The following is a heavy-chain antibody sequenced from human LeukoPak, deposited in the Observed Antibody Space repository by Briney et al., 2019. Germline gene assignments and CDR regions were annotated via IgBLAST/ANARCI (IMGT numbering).Heavy chain of an antibody. D-gene: IGHD3-3*01. J-gene: IGHJ4*02. Sequence: GGSLRLSCAASGFIFSSCWMSWVRQAPGKGLEWVANIKQDGSEKYYVDSVKGRFTISRDNARNSLYLQINSLRGEDTAVYYCARYDFWSGYAFDYWGQGTLVTVSS. CDR3: ARYDFWSGYAFDY. V-gene: IGHV3-7*01. CDR2: IKQDGSEK. CDR1: GFIFSSCW.